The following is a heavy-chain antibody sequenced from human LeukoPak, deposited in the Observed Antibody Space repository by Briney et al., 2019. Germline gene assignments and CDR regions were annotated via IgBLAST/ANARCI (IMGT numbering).Heavy chain of an antibody. D-gene: IGHD1-1*01. CDR2: MNSDGTIT. Sequence: GGSLRLSCVASGFTFSSYWIHWVRQAPGKGLVWVSRMNSDGTITNYADSVKGRFTISRDNAKNTLYLQMNSLRAEDTAVYYCARDRVNWNDVGGLFDYWGQGTLVTVSS. V-gene: IGHV3-74*01. J-gene: IGHJ4*02. CDR3: ARDRVNWNDVGGLFDY. CDR1: GFTFSSYW.